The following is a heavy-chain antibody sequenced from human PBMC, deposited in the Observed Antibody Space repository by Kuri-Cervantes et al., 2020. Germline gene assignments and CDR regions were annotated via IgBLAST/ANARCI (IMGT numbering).Heavy chain of an antibody. V-gene: IGHV1-3*01. D-gene: IGHD2-21*02. Sequence: ASVKVSCKASGGTFSSYAMHWVRQAPGQRLEWMGWINAGNGNTKYSQKFQGRVTITRDTSASTAYMELSSLRSEDTAVYYCARVTASWGSDYYYYMDVWGKETTVTVSS. CDR2: INAGNGNT. J-gene: IGHJ6*03. CDR1: GGTFSSYA. CDR3: ARVTASWGSDYYYYMDV.